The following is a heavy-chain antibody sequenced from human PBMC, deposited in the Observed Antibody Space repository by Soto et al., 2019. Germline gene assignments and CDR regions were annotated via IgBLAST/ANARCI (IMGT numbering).Heavy chain of an antibody. Sequence: SETLSLTCTVSGGSISSYYWSWIRQPPGKGLEWIGYIYYSGSTNYNPSLKSRVTISVDTSKNQFSLKLSSVTAADTAVYYCARMSPRWYYAFYIWGKGTMVTVAS. D-gene: IGHD6-13*01. CDR2: IYYSGST. V-gene: IGHV4-59*08. CDR3: ARMSPRWYYAFYI. J-gene: IGHJ3*02. CDR1: GGSISSYY.